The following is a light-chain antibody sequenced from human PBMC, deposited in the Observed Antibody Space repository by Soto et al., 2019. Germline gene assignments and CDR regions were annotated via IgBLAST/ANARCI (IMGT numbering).Light chain of an antibody. V-gene: IGKV1-12*01. J-gene: IGKJ4*01. CDR1: QPLGAW. CDR3: QQADIFQLT. Sequence: DIQMTQFPSSVSASVGDRVTITCRASQPLGAWLAWYQQKPGKAPKLLTYATSTLESGVPSRFSGSGSGTEFSLTVSSLQPEDFATYYCQQADIFQLTFGGGTRVEIK. CDR2: ATS.